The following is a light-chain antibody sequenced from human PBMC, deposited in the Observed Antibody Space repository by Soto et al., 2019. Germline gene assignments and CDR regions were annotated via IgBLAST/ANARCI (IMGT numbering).Light chain of an antibody. CDR3: AGWDDSLTGWV. CDR2: NNN. J-gene: IGLJ3*02. CDR1: TSNIGSNT. Sequence: QSVLTQPPSASGTPGQRVTISCSGGTSNIGSNTVNWYQHVPGTAPKLLIYNNNQRPSGVPDRFSGSKSGTSAPLAISGLQSEDEADYFCAGWDDSLTGWVFGGGTKVTVL. V-gene: IGLV1-44*01.